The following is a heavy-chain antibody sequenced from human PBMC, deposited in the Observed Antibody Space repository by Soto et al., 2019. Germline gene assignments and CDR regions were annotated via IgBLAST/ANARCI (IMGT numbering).Heavy chain of an antibody. D-gene: IGHD3-10*01. Sequence: SDTLSLNYTFAGDSITSYYWRWIPDPPGKGLEWIGYIYYSGSTNYNPSLKSRVTISVDTSKNQFSLKLSSVTAADSAVYYCARAPRGNYGYPSYFDYWGQGTLVTVS. CDR1: GDSITSYY. CDR2: IYYSGST. J-gene: IGHJ4*02. V-gene: IGHV4-59*01. CDR3: ARAPRGNYGYPSYFDY.